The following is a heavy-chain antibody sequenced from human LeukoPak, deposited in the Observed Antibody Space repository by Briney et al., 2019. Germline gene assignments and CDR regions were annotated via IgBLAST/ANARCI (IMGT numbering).Heavy chain of an antibody. CDR2: ISGSGGST. D-gene: IGHD5-12*01. Sequence: PGGSLTLSCAASGFTFSSYEMNWVRQAPGKGLEWVSAISGSGGSTYYADSVKGRFTISRDNSKNPPDLQMNSLRAEDTAVYYCAKDRVDIVATTSFHYFDYWGQGTLVTVSS. CDR1: GFTFSSYE. J-gene: IGHJ4*02. CDR3: AKDRVDIVATTSFHYFDY. V-gene: IGHV3-23*01.